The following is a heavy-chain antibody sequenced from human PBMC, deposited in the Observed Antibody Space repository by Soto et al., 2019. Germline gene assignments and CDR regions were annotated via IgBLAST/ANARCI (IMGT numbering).Heavy chain of an antibody. J-gene: IGHJ5*02. CDR1: GGSFSCYY. Sequence: SETLSLTCAVYGGSFSCYYWSWIRQPPGKGLEWIGEINHSGSTNYNPSLKSRVTISVDTSKNQFSLKLSSVTAADTAVYYCARSVAQLWLNGWFDPWGQGTLVTVSS. CDR3: ARSVAQLWLNGWFDP. D-gene: IGHD5-18*01. V-gene: IGHV4-34*01. CDR2: INHSGST.